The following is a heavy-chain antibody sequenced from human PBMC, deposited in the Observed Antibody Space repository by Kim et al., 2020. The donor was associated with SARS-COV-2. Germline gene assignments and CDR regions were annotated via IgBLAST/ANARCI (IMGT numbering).Heavy chain of an antibody. CDR3: VRLEARDYFDY. V-gene: IGHV4-59*01. J-gene: IGHJ4*02. CDR2: IYSSGNT. CDR1: GGPITDYY. Sequence: SETLSLTCTVSGGPITDYYWSWIRQSPRKGLEWIGYIYSSGNTYYNPSLKSRASISVATSKHQFSLKLTSVTAGDTAVYFCVRLEARDYFDYWGQGVLVTVSS.